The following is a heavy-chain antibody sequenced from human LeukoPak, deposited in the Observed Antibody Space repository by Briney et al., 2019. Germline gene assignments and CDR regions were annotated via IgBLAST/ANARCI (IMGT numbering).Heavy chain of an antibody. J-gene: IGHJ4*02. CDR2: MNPNSGNT. V-gene: IGHV1-8*01. CDR1: GYTFTSYD. Sequence: VKVSCKASGYTFTSYDINWVRQATGQGLEWMGWMNPNSGNTGYAQKFQGRVTMTRNTSISTAYMELSSLRSEDTAVYYCARGRLRFGELNLNWGQGTLVTVSS. D-gene: IGHD3-10*01. CDR3: ARGRLRFGELNLN.